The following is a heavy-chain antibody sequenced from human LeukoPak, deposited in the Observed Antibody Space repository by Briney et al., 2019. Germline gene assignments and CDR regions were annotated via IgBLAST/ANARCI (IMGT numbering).Heavy chain of an antibody. D-gene: IGHD6-6*01. Sequence: GRSLRLSCAASGFTFSSYAMHWVRQAPGKGLEWVAVISYDGSNKYYADSVEGRFTISRDNSKNTLYLQMNSLRAEDTAVYYCAADTSIAARRYMDVWGKGTTVTVSS. CDR3: AADTSIAARRYMDV. CDR2: ISYDGSNK. CDR1: GFTFSSYA. V-gene: IGHV3-30-3*01. J-gene: IGHJ6*03.